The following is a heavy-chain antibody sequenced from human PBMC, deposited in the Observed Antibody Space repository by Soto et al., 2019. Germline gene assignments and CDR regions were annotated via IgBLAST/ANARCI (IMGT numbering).Heavy chain of an antibody. D-gene: IGHD6-13*01. CDR3: AREQQLGLAIDY. CDR2: ISSSSSYI. CDR1: GFTFSSYS. V-gene: IGHV3-21*01. Sequence: GGSLRLSCAASGFTFSSYSMNWVRQAPGKGLEWVSSISSSSSYIYYADSVKGRFTISRDNAKNSLYLQMNSLRAEDTAVYYCAREQQLGLAIDYWGQGTLVTVSS. J-gene: IGHJ4*02.